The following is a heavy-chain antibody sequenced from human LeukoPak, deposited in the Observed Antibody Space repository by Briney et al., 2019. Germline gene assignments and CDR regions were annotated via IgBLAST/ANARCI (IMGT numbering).Heavy chain of an antibody. D-gene: IGHD6-19*01. V-gene: IGHV3-23*01. Sequence: LSGGSLRLSCAASGFTFSSYAMSWVRQAPGKGLEWVSAISGSGDSTYYADSVKGRFTISRDNSKNALYLQMNSLRAEDTAVYYCAKDKAQKRSRAVAGSSSDYWGQGTLVTVSS. CDR3: AKDKAQKRSRAVAGSSSDY. CDR2: ISGSGDST. CDR1: GFTFSSYA. J-gene: IGHJ4*02.